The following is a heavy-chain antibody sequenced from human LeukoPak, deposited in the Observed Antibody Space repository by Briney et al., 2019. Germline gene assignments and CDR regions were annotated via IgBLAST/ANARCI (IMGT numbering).Heavy chain of an antibody. CDR3: ARERIAAAGYYYYYGMDV. V-gene: IGHV4-31*03. CDR1: GGSISSGNYY. J-gene: IGHJ6*02. Sequence: PSETLSLTCTVSGGSISSGNYYWSWIRQHPGKGLEWIGYIYYSGSTYYNPSLKSRVTISVDTSKNQFSLKLSSVAAADTAVYYCARERIAAAGYYYYYGMDVWGQGTMVTVSS. D-gene: IGHD6-13*01. CDR2: IYYSGST.